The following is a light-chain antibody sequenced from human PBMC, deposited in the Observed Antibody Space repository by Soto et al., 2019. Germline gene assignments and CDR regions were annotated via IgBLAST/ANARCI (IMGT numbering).Light chain of an antibody. CDR1: SSNIGSNT. CDR3: AAWDDSLNGAV. V-gene: IGLV1-44*01. CDR2: SNN. Sequence: SVMTQPPSASGTPGQRVTISCSGSSSNIGSNTVNWYQQFPGTAPKLLIYSNNQRPSGVPDRFSGSKSGTSASLAISGLQSEDEADYYCAAWDDSLNGAVFGGGTQLTVL. J-gene: IGLJ7*01.